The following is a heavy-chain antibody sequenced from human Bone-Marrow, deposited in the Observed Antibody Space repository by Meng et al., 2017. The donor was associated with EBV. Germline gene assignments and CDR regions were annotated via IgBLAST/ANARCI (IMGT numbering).Heavy chain of an antibody. CDR2: IYHSGST. V-gene: IGHV4-30-2*01. Sequence: HRQLTESAPGLLQPSPTSSLASVASGGSIARSGYSWSWVRQPPGKGLEWIGYIYHSGSTSYNPSLKSRVTISVDRSKNQFSLKLNSVTAADTAVYYCARGDDSSGLDYWGQGTLVTVSS. J-gene: IGHJ4*02. CDR1: GGSIARSGYS. D-gene: IGHD3-22*01. CDR3: ARGDDSSGLDY.